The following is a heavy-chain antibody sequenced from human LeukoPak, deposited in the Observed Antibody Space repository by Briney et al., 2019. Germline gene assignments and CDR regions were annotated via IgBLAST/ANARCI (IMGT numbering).Heavy chain of an antibody. CDR2: INHSGST. D-gene: IGHD2-2*01. J-gene: IGHJ6*03. V-gene: IGHV4-34*01. Sequence: SETLSLTCAVSGGSFSGYYWSWIRQPPGKGLEWIGEINHSGSTNYNPSLKSRVTISVDTSKNQFSLKLSSVTAADTAVYYCARNRPPLDCSSTSCRPYYYYYYMDVWGKGTTVTVSS. CDR3: ARNRPPLDCSSTSCRPYYYYYYMDV. CDR1: GGSFSGYY.